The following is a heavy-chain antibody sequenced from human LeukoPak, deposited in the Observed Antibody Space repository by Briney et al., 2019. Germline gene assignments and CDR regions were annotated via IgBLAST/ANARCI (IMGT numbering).Heavy chain of an antibody. J-gene: IGHJ4*02. CDR2: IPSDGSDN. Sequence: PGGSLRLSCAASVFTFSTYGFRWVRQAPGKGLEWVAFIPSDGSDNYYANSVKGRLTISRDNSKNTLYLQMNSLRSEDTAVYYCAKGLGDYDDFRLGYWGQGTLVTVSS. D-gene: IGHD4-17*01. V-gene: IGHV3-30*02. CDR1: VFTFSTYG. CDR3: AKGLGDYDDFRLGY.